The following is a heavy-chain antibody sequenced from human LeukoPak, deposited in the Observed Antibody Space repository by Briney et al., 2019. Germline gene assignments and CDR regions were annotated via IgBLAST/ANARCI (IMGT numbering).Heavy chain of an antibody. D-gene: IGHD3-22*01. Sequence: KSSETLSLTCTVSDGSISSYYWSWIRQPPGKGLEWIGYIYYSGSTNYNPSLKSRVTISVDTSKNQFSLKLSSVTAADTAVYYCARSTYYYDSSGYSYYFDYWGQGTLVTVSS. CDR1: DGSISSYY. CDR2: IYYSGST. J-gene: IGHJ4*02. V-gene: IGHV4-59*01. CDR3: ARSTYYYDSSGYSYYFDY.